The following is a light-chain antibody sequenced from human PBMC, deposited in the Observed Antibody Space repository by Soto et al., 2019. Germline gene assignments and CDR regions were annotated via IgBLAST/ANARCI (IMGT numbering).Light chain of an antibody. CDR3: QQYNSYPIT. V-gene: IGKV1-5*03. Sequence: DIQMTQSPSTLSASVGDRVTITCRASQSISSLLAWYQQKPWKAPKLLIYKASSLESGVPSRFSGSGSGTEFTLTISSLQPDDFATYYCQQYNSYPITFGQGTRLENK. CDR2: KAS. CDR1: QSISSL. J-gene: IGKJ5*01.